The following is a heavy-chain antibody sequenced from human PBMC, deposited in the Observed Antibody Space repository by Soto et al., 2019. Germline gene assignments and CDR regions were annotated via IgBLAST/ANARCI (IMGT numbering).Heavy chain of an antibody. D-gene: IGHD6-13*01. Sequence: EVQLLESGGGLVKPGGSLRLSCAASGFTFRSYGLSWVRQAPGKGLEWVSDISGSGSNTNYADSVKGRFTTSRDNSNNTLFLQMNNLRVEDTAVYYCAKGGVAAARGYFDYWGQGILVTVSS. V-gene: IGHV3-23*01. CDR1: GFTFRSYG. CDR3: AKGGVAAARGYFDY. J-gene: IGHJ4*02. CDR2: ISGSGSNT.